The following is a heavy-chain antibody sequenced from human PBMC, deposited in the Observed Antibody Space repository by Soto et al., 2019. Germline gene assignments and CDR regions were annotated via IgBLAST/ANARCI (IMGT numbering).Heavy chain of an antibody. CDR3: VKDTKHMGTLGWFVS. Sequence: PGGSLTLSSAASGFTFDDYAMHWVRQAPGKGLQWVSGISWNSASTGYAESVRGRFTISRDNSKNSLYLHISSLRPEDTAMYYCVKDTKHMGTLGWFVSWGQGALVTVSS. V-gene: IGHV3-9*01. J-gene: IGHJ5*02. D-gene: IGHD6-19*01. CDR1: GFTFDDYA. CDR2: ISWNSAST.